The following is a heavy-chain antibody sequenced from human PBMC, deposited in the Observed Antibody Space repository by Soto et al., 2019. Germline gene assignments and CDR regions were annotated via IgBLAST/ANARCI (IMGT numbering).Heavy chain of an antibody. Sequence: QVQLQASGPGLVKPSETVSLICTVSGDSISGYYWSWIRQPAGKGLEWIGRIHSSGNANYNPSLKSRVSMSVDMSKNHFSLKVTSVTAADTAMYFCARGDVFDLWGQGTKVTVSS. J-gene: IGHJ3*01. V-gene: IGHV4-4*07. CDR3: ARGDVFDL. CDR2: IHSSGNA. CDR1: GDSISGYY.